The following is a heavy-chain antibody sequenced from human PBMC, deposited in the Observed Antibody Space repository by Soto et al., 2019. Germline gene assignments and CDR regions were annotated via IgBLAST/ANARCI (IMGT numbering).Heavy chain of an antibody. Sequence: GGSLRLSCAASGFTFSSYWMHWVRQAPGKGLVWVSRINSDGSSTSYADSVKGRFTISRDNAKNTLYLQMNSLRAEDTAVYYCARDSQQQLVLIFYYYYYMDVWGKGTTVTVSS. CDR2: INSDGSST. J-gene: IGHJ6*03. V-gene: IGHV3-74*01. CDR1: GFTFSSYW. CDR3: ARDSQQQLVLIFYYYYYMDV. D-gene: IGHD6-13*01.